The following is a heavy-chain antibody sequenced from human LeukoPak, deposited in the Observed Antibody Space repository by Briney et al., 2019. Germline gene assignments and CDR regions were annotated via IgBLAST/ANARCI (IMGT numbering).Heavy chain of an antibody. CDR3: ARGDSSVYYTFAEYLHR. Sequence: SETVSLTCTVSGGSMNGYYWSWIRQPPGKGLEWIGNIYYSGSTNYHPSLETRVTISVDTSKSQFSLSLSSVTAADTAIYYCARGDSSVYYTFAEYLHRWGQGTLVTVSS. V-gene: IGHV4-59*01. CDR2: IYYSGST. D-gene: IGHD3-22*01. J-gene: IGHJ1*01. CDR1: GGSMNGYY.